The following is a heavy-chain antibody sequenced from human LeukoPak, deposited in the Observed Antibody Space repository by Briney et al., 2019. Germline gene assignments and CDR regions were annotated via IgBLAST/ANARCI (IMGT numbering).Heavy chain of an antibody. CDR1: GYSFTSYY. CDR3: ASLVVINGRVEKFFDY. Sequence: GASVKVSCKASGYSFTSYYMHWVRQAPGQGLEWMGFINPSGSSAAYAQKFQGRLTMTRDMFTSTDYMELTSLTSDDTAVYYCASLVVINGRVEKFFDYWGQGTLVTVSS. D-gene: IGHD3-22*01. J-gene: IGHJ4*02. V-gene: IGHV1-46*01. CDR2: INPSGSSA.